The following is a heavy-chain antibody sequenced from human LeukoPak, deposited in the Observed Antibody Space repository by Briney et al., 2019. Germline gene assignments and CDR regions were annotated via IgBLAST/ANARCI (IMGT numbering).Heavy chain of an antibody. CDR1: GYTFTGYY. J-gene: IGHJ3*02. CDR2: INPNSGGT. Sequence: ASVKVSRKASGYTFTGYYMHWVRQAPGQGLEWRGWINPNSGGTNYAQKFQGRVTMTRDTSISTAYMELSRLRSDDTAVYYCARGGDFYDSSGYYDDAFDIWGQGTMVTVSS. V-gene: IGHV1-2*02. D-gene: IGHD3-22*01. CDR3: ARGGDFYDSSGYYDDAFDI.